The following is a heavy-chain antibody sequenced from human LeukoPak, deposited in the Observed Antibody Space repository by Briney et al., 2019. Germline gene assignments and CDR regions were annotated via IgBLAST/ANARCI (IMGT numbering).Heavy chain of an antibody. Sequence: GGSLRLSCAASGFTFSNYAMNWVRQAPGKGLEWVSTIRGSGGGTYYADSVKGRFTISRDNSKNTLSLQMNSLGAEDTAVYYCARILRFLELFSDGAFDIWGQGTMVTVSS. J-gene: IGHJ3*02. V-gene: IGHV3-23*01. CDR2: IRGSGGGT. CDR3: ARILRFLELFSDGAFDI. CDR1: GFTFSNYA. D-gene: IGHD3-3*01.